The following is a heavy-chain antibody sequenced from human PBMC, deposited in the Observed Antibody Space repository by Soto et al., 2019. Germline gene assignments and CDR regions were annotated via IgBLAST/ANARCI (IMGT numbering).Heavy chain of an antibody. D-gene: IGHD2-8*01. CDR3: ARDTNSLDL. J-gene: IGHJ5*02. CDR2: IYHTGDT. Sequence: SETLSLTCVVSSYSISSGFFWAWIRQPPGKGLEWVGSIYHTGDTHYNPSLRSQVSMSVDTSKNHFSLRLTYLTAADTAVYSCARDTNSLDLWGQGTLVTVSS. V-gene: IGHV4-38-2*02. CDR1: SYSISSGFF.